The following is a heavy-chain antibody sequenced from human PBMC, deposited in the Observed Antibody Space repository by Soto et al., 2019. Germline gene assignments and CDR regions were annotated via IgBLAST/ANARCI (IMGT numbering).Heavy chain of an antibody. CDR3: ARDSPPIAS. CDR1: GYTFTSYA. D-gene: IGHD3-3*02. CDR2: ISAYNGNT. J-gene: IGHJ5*02. Sequence: QVQLVQSGAEVKKPGASVKVSCKASGYTFTSYAISWVRQAPGKGHEWMGWISAYNGNTNYAQNLQGRVTMTTDTSPSTAYTELRSLRSDDTAVYYCARDSPPIASWGQGTLGTVSS. V-gene: IGHV1-18*01.